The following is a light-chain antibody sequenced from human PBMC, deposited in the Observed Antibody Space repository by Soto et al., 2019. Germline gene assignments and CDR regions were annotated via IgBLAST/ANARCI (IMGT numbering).Light chain of an antibody. CDR2: EGS. V-gene: IGLV2-23*01. CDR3: CSYAGSSTWV. J-gene: IGLJ3*02. Sequence: QSALTQPASVSGAPGQSITISCTGTSSDVGSYNLVSWYQQHPGKAPKLMISEGSERPSGVSNRFSGSKSGTTSSLTISGLQAEDEADYYCCSYAGSSTWVFGGGTKLTVL. CDR1: SSDVGSYNL.